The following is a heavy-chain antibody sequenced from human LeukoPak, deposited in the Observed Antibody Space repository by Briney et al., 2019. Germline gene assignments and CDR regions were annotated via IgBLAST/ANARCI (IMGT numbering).Heavy chain of an antibody. CDR3: ARDLGGNYSSDY. Sequence: GGSLRLSCAASGFTFSSYSMNWVRQAPGKGLEWVSSISSSSSYIYYADSVKGRFTISRDNAKNSLYLQMNSLRAEDTAVYYCARDLGGNYSSDYWGQGTLVTVSS. D-gene: IGHD1-7*01. J-gene: IGHJ4*02. CDR2: ISSSSSYI. V-gene: IGHV3-21*01. CDR1: GFTFSSYS.